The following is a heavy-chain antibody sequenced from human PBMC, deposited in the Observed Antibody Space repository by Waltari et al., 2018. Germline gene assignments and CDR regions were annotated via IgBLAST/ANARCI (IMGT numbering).Heavy chain of an antibody. J-gene: IGHJ4*02. D-gene: IGHD6-13*01. V-gene: IGHV3-23*01. CDR2: ISGSGGST. Sequence: EVQLLESGGGLVQPGGSLRLSCAASGFTFGSYTMGWVRQAPGKGLEWVSAISGSGGSTYYADSVKGRFTIARDNSKNTLYLQMNSLRAEDTAVYYCAKVVSSSWYLDYWGQGTLVTVSS. CDR3: AKVVSSSWYLDY. CDR1: GFTFGSYT.